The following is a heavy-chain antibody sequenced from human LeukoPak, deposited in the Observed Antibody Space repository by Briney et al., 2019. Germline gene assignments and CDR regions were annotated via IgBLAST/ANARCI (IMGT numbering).Heavy chain of an antibody. Sequence: GESLKISCKGSGYRFTNYYIAWVRQMPGKGLEWMGIIHPGDSEARYRPSFQGQVTMSVDKSITTAYLQWNNLKPSDTATYYCARDRGTNILDYWGQGTPVTV. CDR2: IHPGDSEA. CDR3: ARDRGTNILDY. D-gene: IGHD1-1*01. J-gene: IGHJ4*02. V-gene: IGHV5-51*01. CDR1: GYRFTNYY.